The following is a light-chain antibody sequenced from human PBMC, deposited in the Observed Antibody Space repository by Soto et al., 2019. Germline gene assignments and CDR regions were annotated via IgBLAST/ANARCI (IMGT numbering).Light chain of an antibody. V-gene: IGKV1-12*01. Sequence: DIQMTQSPFSVSASVGDRVTITCRASQGIASGLAWYQQKPGKAPRFLIYPSSNLQSGVPSRFSGSGSGTDFTLTISSLQPEDFATYFCQQANSFPPTFGGGTKVEIK. CDR1: QGIASG. J-gene: IGKJ4*01. CDR2: PSS. CDR3: QQANSFPPT.